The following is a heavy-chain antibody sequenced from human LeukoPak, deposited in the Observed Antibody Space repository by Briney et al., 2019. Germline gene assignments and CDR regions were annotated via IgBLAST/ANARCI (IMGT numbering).Heavy chain of an antibody. CDR3: ASGDCSSTSCFYRY. V-gene: IGHV4-34*01. CDR2: INHSGST. CDR1: GGSFSGYY. Sequence: SETLSLTRAVYGGSFSGYYWSWIRQPPGKGLEWIGEINHSGSTNYNPSLKSRVTISVDTSKNQFSLKLSSVTAADTAVYYCASGDCSSTSCFYRYWGQGTLVTVSS. J-gene: IGHJ4*02. D-gene: IGHD2-2*01.